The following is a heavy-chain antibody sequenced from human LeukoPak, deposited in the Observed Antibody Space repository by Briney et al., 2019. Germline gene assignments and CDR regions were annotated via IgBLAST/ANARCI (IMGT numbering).Heavy chain of an antibody. Sequence: ASVKVSCKASGYTFTGYYMHWVRQAPGQGLEWMGWINPNSGGTNYAQKFQGRVTMTRDTSISTAYMELSSLRSEDTAVYYCARGYRGLFHFDYWGQGTLVTVSS. CDR1: GYTFTGYY. J-gene: IGHJ4*02. D-gene: IGHD3-10*01. CDR2: INPNSGGT. CDR3: ARGYRGLFHFDY. V-gene: IGHV1-2*02.